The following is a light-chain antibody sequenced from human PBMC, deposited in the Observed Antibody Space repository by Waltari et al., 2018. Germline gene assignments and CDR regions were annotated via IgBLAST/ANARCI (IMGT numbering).Light chain of an antibody. J-gene: IGKJ1*01. Sequence: DAQMTQSPSSLSASVGDRVTITCRASTTISKLTWYQQKPGNAPKILIYKASNLESGVPSRFSGSGSGTEFTLTISSLQPDDFATYHCQDYTWYWTFGQGTKVDI. CDR2: KAS. CDR1: TTISK. V-gene: IGKV1-5*03. CDR3: QDYTWYWT.